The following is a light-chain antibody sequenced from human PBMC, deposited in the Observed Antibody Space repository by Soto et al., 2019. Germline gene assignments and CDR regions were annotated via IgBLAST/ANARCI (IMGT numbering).Light chain of an antibody. CDR1: QSVSSSS. CDR3: QQYGSSPLT. V-gene: IGKV3-20*01. Sequence: EIVLTQSPGTLSLAPGERSTLSCGASQSVSSSSLAWYQQRPGQAPRLLIYGASIRATDIPDRFSGSGSGTDFTLTISRLEPEDFAVYYCQQYGSSPLTFGGGTKVDI. J-gene: IGKJ4*01. CDR2: GAS.